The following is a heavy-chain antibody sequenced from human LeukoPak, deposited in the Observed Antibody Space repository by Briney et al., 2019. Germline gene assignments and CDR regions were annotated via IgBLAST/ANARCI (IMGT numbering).Heavy chain of an antibody. CDR3: ARGGKGNADGYNQALDY. Sequence: ASVKASCEASGYTFINYYIHWVRQAPGQGLEWMGIINPSGGSTTYAQKFQGRVTMTRDTSTSTVYMELSSLRSDDTAVYYCARGGKGNADGYNQALDYWGQGTLVTVSS. CDR1: GYTFINYY. J-gene: IGHJ4*02. V-gene: IGHV1-46*01. D-gene: IGHD5-24*01. CDR2: INPSGGST.